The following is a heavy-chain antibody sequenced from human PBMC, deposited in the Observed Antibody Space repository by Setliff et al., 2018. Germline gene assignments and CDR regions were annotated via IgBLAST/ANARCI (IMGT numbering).Heavy chain of an antibody. CDR1: GGSISSYY. D-gene: IGHD3-9*01. CDR3: ARGYYDILTGYYIGY. J-gene: IGHJ4*02. Sequence: PSETLSLTCTVSGGSISSYYWSWIRQPPGKGLEWIGEINHSGSTNYNPSLKSRVTISVDTSKNQFSLKLSSVTAADTAVYYCARGYYDILTGYYIGYWGQGTLVTVSS. V-gene: IGHV4-34*01. CDR2: INHSGST.